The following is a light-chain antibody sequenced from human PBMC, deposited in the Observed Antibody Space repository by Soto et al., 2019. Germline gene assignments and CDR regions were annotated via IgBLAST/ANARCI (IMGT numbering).Light chain of an antibody. V-gene: IGKV3-15*01. CDR2: GAS. J-gene: IGKJ4*01. CDR1: QSVRSN. Sequence: EIVMTQSPATLSVSPGERATLSCRASQSVRSNLAWYQQKPGQAPRLLIYGASTRATGIPARFSGSGSGTEFTFTISSLQSEDFAVYYCQPYNNWPLTFGGGTKVESK. CDR3: QPYNNWPLT.